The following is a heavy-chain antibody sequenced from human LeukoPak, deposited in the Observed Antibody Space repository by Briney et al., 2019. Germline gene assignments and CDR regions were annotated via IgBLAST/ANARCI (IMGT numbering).Heavy chain of an antibody. Sequence: AAVKVSRKASLYTLTGYYMQGVRPAPGQGVEWMGWINPKSGGTNYAQKFQGRVTMTRDTSLSTAYMEVSRLRSRDTAVYYCARDLTTVTTIYYYYMDVWGKGTTVTVSS. CDR1: LYTLTGYY. J-gene: IGHJ6*03. CDR3: ARDLTTVTTIYYYYMDV. V-gene: IGHV1-2*02. CDR2: INPKSGGT. D-gene: IGHD4-17*01.